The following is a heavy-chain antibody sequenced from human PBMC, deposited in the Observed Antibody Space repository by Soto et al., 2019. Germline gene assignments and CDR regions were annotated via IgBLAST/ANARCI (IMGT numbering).Heavy chain of an antibody. D-gene: IGHD1-20*01. CDR2: MSGSGSSI. V-gene: IGHV3-23*01. CDR1: HFAFKIDA. Sequence: EAQLLESGGGLVQPGESLTLSCVAYHFAFKIDAMTWVRQAPGKGLEWVSSMSGSGSSIYYADSVKGRFTITRDKSKKTLYLQMNSLRAEDTAVYWCARDNWNGAYYGLDVWGQGTTVTIS. J-gene: IGHJ6*02. CDR3: ARDNWNGAYYGLDV.